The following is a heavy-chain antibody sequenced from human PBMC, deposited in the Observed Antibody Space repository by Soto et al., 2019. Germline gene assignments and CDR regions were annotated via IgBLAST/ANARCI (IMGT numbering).Heavy chain of an antibody. CDR2: ISDISSYT. Sequence: GSLRLSCAASGFSFRSYRMNWVRQAPGKGLEWVSSISDISSYTYYADSMKGRFTISRDNAENALYLDMNSLRAEDTAVYYCARRGDTAMFPYWYFDLWGRGTLVTVSS. D-gene: IGHD5-18*01. J-gene: IGHJ2*01. CDR1: GFSFRSYR. V-gene: IGHV3-21*01. CDR3: ARRGDTAMFPYWYFDL.